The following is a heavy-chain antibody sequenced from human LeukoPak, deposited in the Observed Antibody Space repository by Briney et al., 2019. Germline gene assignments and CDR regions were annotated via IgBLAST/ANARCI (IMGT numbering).Heavy chain of an antibody. CDR1: GYTFTSYY. Sequence: ASVKVSCKTSGYTFTSYYMHWVRQAPGQGLEWMGIINPSGGDTSYAQKFQGRLTMTRDTSTNTVYMELTSLRSEDTAVYYCAREVMDNLRFDYWGQGTLVTVSS. V-gene: IGHV1-46*01. CDR3: AREVMDNLRFDY. J-gene: IGHJ4*02. D-gene: IGHD1-14*01. CDR2: INPSGGDT.